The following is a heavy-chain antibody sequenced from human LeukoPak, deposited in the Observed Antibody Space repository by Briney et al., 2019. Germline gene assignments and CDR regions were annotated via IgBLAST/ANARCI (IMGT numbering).Heavy chain of an antibody. Sequence: GSLRLSCAASGFTFSNYGMHWVRQAPGKGLEWVAFIRYDGINKYYADSVKGRFTISRDNAKNSLYLQMNSLRAEDAAVYYCARAPRGYSYGYYFDYWGQGTLVTVSS. J-gene: IGHJ4*02. CDR2: IRYDGINK. CDR1: GFTFSNYG. CDR3: ARAPRGYSYGYYFDY. V-gene: IGHV3-30*02. D-gene: IGHD5-18*01.